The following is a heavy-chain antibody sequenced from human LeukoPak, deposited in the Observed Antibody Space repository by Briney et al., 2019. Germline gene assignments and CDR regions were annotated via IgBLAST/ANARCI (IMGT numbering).Heavy chain of an antibody. D-gene: IGHD3-3*01. J-gene: IGHJ4*02. Sequence: GGSLRLSCAASGFTFDDYGMSWVRQAPGKGLEWVSNINWNGGSTGYADSVKGRFTISRDNAENSLYLQMNSLRAEDTAVYYCARESGVYYDFWSGYYTTPGEDYWGQGTLVTVSS. CDR2: INWNGGST. CDR3: ARESGVYYDFWSGYYTTPGEDY. V-gene: IGHV3-20*04. CDR1: GFTFDDYG.